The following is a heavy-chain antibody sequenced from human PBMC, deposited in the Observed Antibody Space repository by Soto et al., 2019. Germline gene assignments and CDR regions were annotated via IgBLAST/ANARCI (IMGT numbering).Heavy chain of an antibody. Sequence: QVQLQESGPGLVKPSQTLSLTCTVSGGSITSSGYYWSWIRQHPGEGLEWIGFTSNSGSTSYNPPXQXXVTLRVDTSSNQFSLNLKSVTAADTAVYYCARGGGSTKVDYWGQGTLVTVSP. J-gene: IGHJ4*02. CDR3: ARGGGSTKVDY. V-gene: IGHV4-31*03. CDR1: GGSITSSGYY. CDR2: TSNSGST. D-gene: IGHD2-2*01.